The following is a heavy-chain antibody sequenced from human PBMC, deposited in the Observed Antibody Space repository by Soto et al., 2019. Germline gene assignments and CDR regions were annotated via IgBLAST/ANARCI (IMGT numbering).Heavy chain of an antibody. V-gene: IGHV3-43*01. CDR3: VKDHGCSFDQ. CDR2: ITWDGRTT. Sequence: EVQLVQNERFLIQPGGFRRLSCAASGFNFEDFSMHWVRQGPGKGLEWIALITWDGRTTRYADSVDGRFTIFRDNTKKSLFLDMNSLTADDTAVYYCVKDHGCSFDQWGPGALVTVSS. D-gene: IGHD2-15*01. CDR1: GFNFEDFS. J-gene: IGHJ4*02.